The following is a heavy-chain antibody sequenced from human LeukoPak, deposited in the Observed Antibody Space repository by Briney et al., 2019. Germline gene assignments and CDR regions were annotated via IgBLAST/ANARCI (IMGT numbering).Heavy chain of an antibody. CDR2: MHSVGTT. Sequence: QSGGSLRLSCAASGFTVNTNYMSWVRQAPGKGLEWVSIMHSVGTTYYADSVKGRFTFSRDNSRNSLYLQMNNLRGEDTAIYYCARDAGNSGYGCDLWGQGTLVTVSS. CDR1: GFTVNTNY. V-gene: IGHV3-66*01. CDR3: ARDAGNSGYGCDL. J-gene: IGHJ5*02. D-gene: IGHD5-12*01.